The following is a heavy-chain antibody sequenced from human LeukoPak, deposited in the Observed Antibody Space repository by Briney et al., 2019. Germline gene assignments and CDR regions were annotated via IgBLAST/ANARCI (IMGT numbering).Heavy chain of an antibody. CDR2: ISGSGGST. D-gene: IGHD6-13*01. V-gene: IGHV3-23*01. Sequence: GGSLRLSCAASGFTFSSYAMSWVRQAPGKGLEWVSAISGSGGSTYYADSVKGRFTISRDNSKNTLYLQMNSLRAEDTAVYYCAKDSQQLTPDAEYFQHWGQGTLVTVSS. CDR1: GFTFSSYA. CDR3: AKDSQQLTPDAEYFQH. J-gene: IGHJ1*01.